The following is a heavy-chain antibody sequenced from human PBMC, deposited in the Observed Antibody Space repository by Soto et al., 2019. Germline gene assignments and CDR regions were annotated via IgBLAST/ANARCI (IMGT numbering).Heavy chain of an antibody. CDR2: ISYDGSNK. J-gene: IGHJ4*02. CDR1: GFTFSSYG. D-gene: IGHD4-17*01. V-gene: IGHV3-30*18. CDR3: AKVTAHSTVTTPFDY. Sequence: GGSLRLSCAASGFTFSSYGMHWVRQAPGKGLEWVAVISYDGSNKYYADSVKGRFTISRDNSKNTLYLQMNSLRAEDTAVYYCAKVTAHSTVTTPFDYWGQGTLVTVSS.